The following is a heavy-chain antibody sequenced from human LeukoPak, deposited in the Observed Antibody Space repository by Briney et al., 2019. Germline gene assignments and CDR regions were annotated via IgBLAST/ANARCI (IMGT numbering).Heavy chain of an antibody. CDR3: TTDRTSDSSSWYEFGVYYYYGMDV. V-gene: IGHV3-15*07. J-gene: IGHJ6*02. CDR1: GFTFSNAW. CDR2: IKSKTDGGTP. Sequence: PGGSLRLSCAPSGFTFSNAWMNWARQPPGKGLEWVGRIKSKTDGGTPDSAAPVKGRFTISRDDSKNTLYLQMNSLKTEDTAVYYCTTDRTSDSSSWYEFGVYYYYGMDVWGQGTTVTVSS. D-gene: IGHD6-13*01.